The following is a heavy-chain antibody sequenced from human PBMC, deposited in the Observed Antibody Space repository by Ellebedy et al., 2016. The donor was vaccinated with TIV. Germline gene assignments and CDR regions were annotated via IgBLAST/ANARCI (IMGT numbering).Heavy chain of an antibody. D-gene: IGHD3-22*01. CDR2: MNPDSGDT. V-gene: IGHV1-8*01. CDR1: GYTFTSYD. Sequence: ASVKVSXXASGYTFTSYDINWVRQAPGQGLEWMGWMNPDSGDTVYSQRFQGRVTITRNTSINTAYMELSSLRSEDTAVYYCARLNHYYHSSGYYRLYYFDYWGQGILVTVSS. CDR3: ARLNHYYHSSGYYRLYYFDY. J-gene: IGHJ4*02.